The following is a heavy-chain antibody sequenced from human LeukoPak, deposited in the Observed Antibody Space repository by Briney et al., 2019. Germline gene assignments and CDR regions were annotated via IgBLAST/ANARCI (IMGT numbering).Heavy chain of an antibody. CDR1: GFTFDDYA. Sequence: PGRSLRLSCAVSGFTFDDYAMHWVRQVPGKGLEWVSGINWNSDSIGYADSVKGRFTTSRDNAKNSLYLQMNSLRAEDTAVYYCARRRNVLRYFDWLLSEECYFDYWGQGTLVTVSS. CDR3: ARRRNVLRYFDWLLSEECYFDY. CDR2: INWNSDSI. J-gene: IGHJ4*02. D-gene: IGHD3-9*01. V-gene: IGHV3-9*01.